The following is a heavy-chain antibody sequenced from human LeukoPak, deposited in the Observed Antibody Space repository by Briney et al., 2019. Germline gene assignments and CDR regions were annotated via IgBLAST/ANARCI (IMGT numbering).Heavy chain of an antibody. D-gene: IGHD6-19*01. V-gene: IGHV3-30*18. CDR2: ISYDGSNK. CDR3: AKDLVPSGWYNLAFDI. Sequence: PGGSLRLSCAASGFTFSSYGMHWVRQAPGKGLEWVAVISYDGSNKYYADSVKGRFTISRDNPKNTLYLQMNSLRAEDTAVYYCAKDLVPSGWYNLAFDIWGQGTMVTVSS. CDR1: GFTFSSYG. J-gene: IGHJ3*02.